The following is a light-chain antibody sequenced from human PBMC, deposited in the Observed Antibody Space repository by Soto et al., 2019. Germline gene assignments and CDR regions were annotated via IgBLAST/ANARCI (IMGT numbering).Light chain of an antibody. J-gene: IGKJ1*01. V-gene: IGKV3-20*01. CDR2: GAS. CDR3: QQYGNSPWT. Sequence: EIVFTQSPGTLSLSPGERGTLSCRASQSVSSSYLAWYRQNPGQAPRLLIYGASSRATGIPDRFSGSGSGTVFTLTISRLEPEDFAVYYCQQYGNSPWTFGQGTKVDIK. CDR1: QSVSSSY.